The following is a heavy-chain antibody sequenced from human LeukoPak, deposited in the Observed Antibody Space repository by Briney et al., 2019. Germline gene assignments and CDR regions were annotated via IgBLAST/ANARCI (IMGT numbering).Heavy chain of an antibody. J-gene: IGHJ5*02. D-gene: IGHD5-12*01. CDR3: ARERNTAYDFDWFDP. CDR2: INPSGST. Sequence: ASVKVSCKASGYSITTHDMHWVRQAPGQGLEWMGIINPSGSTTYAQKFQGRVTMTRDTSTSTVYMELTSLRSEGTAVYYCARERNTAYDFDWFDPWGQGTLVTVSS. V-gene: IGHV1-46*01. CDR1: GYSITTHD.